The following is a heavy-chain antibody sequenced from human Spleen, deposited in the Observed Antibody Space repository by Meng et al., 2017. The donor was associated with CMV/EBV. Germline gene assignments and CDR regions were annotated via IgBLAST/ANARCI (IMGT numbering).Heavy chain of an antibody. V-gene: IGHV4-4*01. Sequence: AGCGCCNSSSKWWNWVRQPPGKVLEWSGEIYHSGSTNYNPSLKSRVTISLDKSKNQFSLRLSSVTAADTAVYVCARGGDYASGTFDYWGQGTLVTVSS. CDR1: GCCNSSSKW. CDR3: ARGGDYASGTFDY. D-gene: IGHD3-10*01. CDR2: IYHSGST. J-gene: IGHJ4*02.